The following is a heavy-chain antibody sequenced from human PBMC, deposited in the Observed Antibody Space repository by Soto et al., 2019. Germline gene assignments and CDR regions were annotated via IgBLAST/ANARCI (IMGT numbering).Heavy chain of an antibody. CDR1: GFTFSSYS. CDR2: ISSSSSTI. J-gene: IGHJ4*02. D-gene: IGHD1-26*01. V-gene: IGHV3-48*01. Sequence: GGSLRLSCAASGFTFSSYSMNWVRQAPGKGLEWVSYISSSSSTIYYADSVKGRFTISRDNSKNTLYLQMNSLRAEDTAVYYCAKDFSGSYYYWGQGTLVTVSS. CDR3: AKDFSGSYYY.